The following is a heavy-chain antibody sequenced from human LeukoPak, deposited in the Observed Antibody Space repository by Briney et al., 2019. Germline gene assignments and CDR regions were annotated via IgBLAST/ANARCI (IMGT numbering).Heavy chain of an antibody. V-gene: IGHV4-4*02. CDR2: IYHSGST. J-gene: IGHJ4*02. CDR1: GGSISSSNW. D-gene: IGHD3-10*01. Sequence: SETLSLTCAVSGGSISSSNWWTWVRQPPGKGLEWIGEIYHSGSTNYNPSLKSRITISVDKSKNQFSLKLTSVTAADTAVYYCARAQVNYFDYWGQGTLVTVTS. CDR3: ARAQVNYFDY.